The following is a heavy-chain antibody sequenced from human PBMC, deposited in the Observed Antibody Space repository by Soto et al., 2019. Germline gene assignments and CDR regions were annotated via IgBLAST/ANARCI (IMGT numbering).Heavy chain of an antibody. Sequence: GESLKISSKGSVYNFANYWIGWVRQMPVKGLEWMGMIFPGDSDTKNSPSLQGQITMSVDKYDSSPYLQWRSLKASDTAMYYCAAGYTTGPDAFDIWGQGTMVTVS. CDR3: AAGYTTGPDAFDI. D-gene: IGHD6-13*01. J-gene: IGHJ3*02. CDR1: VYNFANYW. V-gene: IGHV5-51*01. CDR2: IFPGDSDT.